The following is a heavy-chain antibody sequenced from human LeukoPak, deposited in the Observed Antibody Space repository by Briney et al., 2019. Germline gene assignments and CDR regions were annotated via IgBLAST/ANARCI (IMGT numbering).Heavy chain of an antibody. V-gene: IGHV4-34*01. J-gene: IGHJ3*02. CDR2: INHSGST. CDR3: ARGTMPQAFDI. CDR1: GGSFSGYY. Sequence: SETLSLTCAVYGGSFSGYYWSWIRQPPGKGLEWIGEINHSGSTNYNPSLKSRVTISVDTSKNQFSLKLCSVTAADTAVYYCARGTMPQAFDIWGQGTMVTVSS. D-gene: IGHD2-2*01.